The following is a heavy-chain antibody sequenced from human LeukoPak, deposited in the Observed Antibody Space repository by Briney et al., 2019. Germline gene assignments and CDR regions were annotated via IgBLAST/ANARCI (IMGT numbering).Heavy chain of an antibody. D-gene: IGHD3-3*01. Sequence: GGSLRLSCAASGFTFSSYGMHWVRQAPGKGLEWVAFIRYDGSNKYYADSVKGRFTISRDNSKNTLYLQMNSLRAEDTAVYYCARGGWEVTIFGPDFDYWGQGTLVTVSS. CDR1: GFTFSSYG. J-gene: IGHJ4*02. CDR3: ARGGWEVTIFGPDFDY. V-gene: IGHV3-30*02. CDR2: IRYDGSNK.